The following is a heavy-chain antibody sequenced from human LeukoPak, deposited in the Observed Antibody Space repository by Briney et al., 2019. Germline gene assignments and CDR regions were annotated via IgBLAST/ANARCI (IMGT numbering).Heavy chain of an antibody. D-gene: IGHD6-19*01. J-gene: IGHJ4*02. CDR2: IDSSSSYL. V-gene: IGHV3-21*01. Sequence: GGSLRLSCLTSGFTSRYYIMNWVRQAPGKGLEWVSSIDSSSSYLYYADPVKGRFAVSRDNAKNSLYLQMDSLRPEDTAVYYCARNLHDSTGYYFGYWGRGALVTVSS. CDR3: ARNLHDSTGYYFGY. CDR1: GFTSRYYI.